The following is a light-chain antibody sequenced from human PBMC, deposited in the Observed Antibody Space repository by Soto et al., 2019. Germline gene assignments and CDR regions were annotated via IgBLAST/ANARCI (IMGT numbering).Light chain of an antibody. CDR1: SNDVGGYNH. CDR2: DVT. J-gene: IGLJ1*01. V-gene: IGLV2-14*01. CDR3: TSYTSIFTYV. Sequence: QSVLTQPASVSGSPGQSITISCTGTSNDVGGYNHVSWYQQHPGKAPKLVIYDVTNRPSGVSDRFSGSKSGNTASLTISGFQAEDEADYSCTSYTSIFTYVFGTGTKVTVL.